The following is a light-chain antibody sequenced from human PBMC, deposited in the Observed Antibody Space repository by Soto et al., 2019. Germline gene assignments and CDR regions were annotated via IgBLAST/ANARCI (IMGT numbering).Light chain of an antibody. CDR3: QQYHTYSQT. Sequence: DIQMTQSPSTLSASVGDRVTITCRASQSISGWLAWYQQKPGKAPNLLIYDASTLESGVPSRFSGGGSGTEFTLTISSLQPDDFATYYCQQYHTYSQTFGQGTKVEIK. J-gene: IGKJ1*01. CDR2: DAS. V-gene: IGKV1-5*01. CDR1: QSISGW.